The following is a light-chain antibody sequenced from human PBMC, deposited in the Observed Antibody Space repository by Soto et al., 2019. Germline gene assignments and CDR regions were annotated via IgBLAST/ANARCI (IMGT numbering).Light chain of an antibody. CDR2: DAS. J-gene: IGKJ4*01. Sequence: EIVLTQSLGTLSLSPGERATLSCRASQSVTNSYLAWYQQKPGQAPRLFIYDASRRATGIPDRFSGSGSGTDFTLTISRLQPEDFAVYYCQQYGRSLTFGGGTKVEIK. V-gene: IGKV3-20*01. CDR3: QQYGRSLT. CDR1: QSVTNSY.